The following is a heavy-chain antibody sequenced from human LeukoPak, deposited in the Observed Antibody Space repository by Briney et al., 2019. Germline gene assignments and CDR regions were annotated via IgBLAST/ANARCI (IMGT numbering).Heavy chain of an antibody. CDR1: GITLSNYA. CDR3: AKRGVVIRVILVGFHKEAYYFDS. V-gene: IGHV3-23*01. CDR2: VSGSGGGT. Sequence: GGSLRLSCAVSGITLSNYAMTWVRKAQGKGLEWVAGVSGSGGGTTYADSVKGRFTISRDNSKNTLYLQMNNLRVDDTAVYFCAKRGVVIRVILVGFHKEAYYFDSWGQGALVTVSS. D-gene: IGHD3-22*01. J-gene: IGHJ4*02.